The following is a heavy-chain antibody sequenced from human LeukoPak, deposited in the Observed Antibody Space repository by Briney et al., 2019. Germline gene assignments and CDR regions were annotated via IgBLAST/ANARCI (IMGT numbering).Heavy chain of an antibody. CDR1: GYSISNAYY. V-gene: IGHV4-38-2*01. CDR3: ARHYSYCSNGVCYAAFDY. CDR2: VYHSGST. J-gene: IGHJ4*02. Sequence: PSETLSLTCAVSGYSISNAYYWGWIRQPPGKGLECIAGVYHSGSTYYNPSLKSRVTISVDTSKSQFSLTLSSVTAADTAVCYCARHYSYCSNGVCYAAFDYWGQGTLVTVS. D-gene: IGHD2-8*01.